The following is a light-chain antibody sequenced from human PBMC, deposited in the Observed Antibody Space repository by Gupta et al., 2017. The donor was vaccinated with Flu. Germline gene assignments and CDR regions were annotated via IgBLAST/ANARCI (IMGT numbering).Light chain of an antibody. CDR1: KLGHRY. Sequence: SSELTQPPSLSVSPGQTASIPCSGDKLGHRYASWYQQKSGQSPVLVIFQDDRRPSGIPDRFSGSSSGNTATLTIAETQAMDEADYYCQALDSNTVLFGGGTQLTIL. J-gene: IGLJ3*02. CDR3: QALDSNTVL. V-gene: IGLV3-1*01. CDR2: QDD.